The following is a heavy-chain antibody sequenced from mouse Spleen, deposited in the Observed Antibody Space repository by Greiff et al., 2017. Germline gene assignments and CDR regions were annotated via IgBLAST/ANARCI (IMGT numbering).Heavy chain of an antibody. CDR3: ARRDGYDDYYAMDY. CDR1: GFTFSSYA. V-gene: IGHV5-9-3*01. CDR2: ISSGGSYT. Sequence: EVKLVESGGGLVKPGGSLKLSCAASGFTFSSYAMSWVRQTPEKRLEWVATISSGGSYTYYPDSVKGRFTISRDNAKNTLYLQMSSLRSEDTAMYYCARRDGYDDYYAMDYWGQGTSVTVSS. J-gene: IGHJ4*01. D-gene: IGHD2-2*01.